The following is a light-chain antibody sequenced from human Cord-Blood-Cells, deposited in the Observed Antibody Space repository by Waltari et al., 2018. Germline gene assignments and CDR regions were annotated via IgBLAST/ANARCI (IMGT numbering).Light chain of an antibody. Sequence: QSALTQPASVSGSPGQSITISCTGTSSDVGGYNYVSWYQQHPGKAPKLMIYDVSKRPSGVSNRLSGSKSGNTASLTISGLQAEDEADYDCSSYTSSSTPVVFGGGTKLTVL. J-gene: IGLJ2*01. CDR3: SSYTSSSTPVV. V-gene: IGLV2-14*01. CDR2: DVS. CDR1: SSDVGGYNY.